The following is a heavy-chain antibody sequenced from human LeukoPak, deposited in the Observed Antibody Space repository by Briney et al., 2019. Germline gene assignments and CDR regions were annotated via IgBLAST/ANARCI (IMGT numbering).Heavy chain of an antibody. CDR1: GYSFTMYG. D-gene: IGHD3-10*01. CDR3: ARSPYGSRNYYYYYMDV. Sequence: ASVKVSCKASGYSFTMYGISWVRQAPGQGLEWMGGIIPIFGTANYAQKFQGRVTITTDESTSTAYMELSSLRSEDTAVYYCARSPYGSRNYYYYYMDVWGKGTTVTVSS. CDR2: IIPIFGTA. J-gene: IGHJ6*03. V-gene: IGHV1-69*05.